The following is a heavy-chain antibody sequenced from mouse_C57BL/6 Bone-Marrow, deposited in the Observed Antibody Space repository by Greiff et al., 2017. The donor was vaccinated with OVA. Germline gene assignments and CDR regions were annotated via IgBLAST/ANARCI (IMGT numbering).Heavy chain of an antibody. CDR3: TTYYYGSSYAFCY. CDR1: GFNIKDDY. CDR2: IDPENGDT. D-gene: IGHD1-1*01. Sequence: VQLQQSGAELVRPGASVKLSCTASGFNIKDDYMHWVKQRPEQGLEWIGWIDPENGDTEYAAKFQGKATITADTSSNTAYLQLSSLTSEDTAVYYCTTYYYGSSYAFCYCGQGTTLTFSS. V-gene: IGHV14-4*01. J-gene: IGHJ2*01.